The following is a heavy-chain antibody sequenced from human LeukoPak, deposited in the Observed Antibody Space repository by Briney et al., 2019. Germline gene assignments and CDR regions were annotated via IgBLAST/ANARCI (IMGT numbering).Heavy chain of an antibody. J-gene: IGHJ4*02. Sequence: SETLSLTCAVSGYSISSGYYWGWIRQPPGKGLEWIGSSYHSGSTYYNPSLKSRVTISLDTSKNQFSLKLSSVTAADTAVYYCASGVPAAPFDYWGQGALVTVSS. V-gene: IGHV4-38-2*01. CDR1: GYSISSGYY. CDR2: SYHSGST. CDR3: ASGVPAAPFDY. D-gene: IGHD2-2*01.